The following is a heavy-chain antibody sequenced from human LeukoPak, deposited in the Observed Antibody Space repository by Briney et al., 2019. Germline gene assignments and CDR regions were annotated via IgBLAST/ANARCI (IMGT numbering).Heavy chain of an antibody. D-gene: IGHD6-19*01. CDR3: ARHSDITVADS. Sequence: GESLKISCKGSGYSFTSYWIAWVRLMPGKGLEWMGIIFPDDSDTRYSPSFQGLVTISADESISTAYLQWNSLKASDTAMYYCARHSDITVADSWGQGTLVTVSS. J-gene: IGHJ5*01. V-gene: IGHV5-51*01. CDR1: GYSFTSYW. CDR2: IFPDDSDT.